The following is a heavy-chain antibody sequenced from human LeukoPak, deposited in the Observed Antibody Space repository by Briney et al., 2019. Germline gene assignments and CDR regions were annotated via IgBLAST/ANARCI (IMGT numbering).Heavy chain of an antibody. J-gene: IGHJ4*02. D-gene: IGHD1-26*01. CDR3: ARARYTGSYSLFDY. Sequence: SETLSLTCTVSGGYISSSEYYWSWIRQPPGKGLEWIGYIYYSGSTYYDPSLKSRVTMSVDTSKNQFSLRLTSVTAADTAVYYCARARYTGSYSLFDYWGQGTLVTVSS. CDR1: GGYISSSEYY. V-gene: IGHV4-30-4*01. CDR2: IYYSGST.